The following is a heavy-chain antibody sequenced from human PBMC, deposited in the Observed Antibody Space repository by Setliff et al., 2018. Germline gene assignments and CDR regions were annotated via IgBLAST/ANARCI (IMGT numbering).Heavy chain of an antibody. D-gene: IGHD4-17*01. CDR1: GSAISSGHY. V-gene: IGHV4-38-2*02. Sequence: SETLSLTCAVSGSAISSGHYWGWIRQPPGKGGLEWIGSFRPSGRTHNPSLKSRVTISLDTSREQFSLKLTSVTAADTAVYYCVRDAGDGYGVDAYAGGGFDIWGQGTMVTVSS. CDR3: VRDAGDGYGVDAYAGGGFDI. CDR2: FRPSGRT. J-gene: IGHJ3*02.